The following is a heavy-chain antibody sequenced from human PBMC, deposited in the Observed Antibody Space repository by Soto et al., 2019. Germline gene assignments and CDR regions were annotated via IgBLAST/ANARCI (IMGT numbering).Heavy chain of an antibody. CDR1: GGSFSGYY. CDR3: AGRAYYDFWRGYYRINY. V-gene: IGHV4-34*01. J-gene: IGHJ4*02. D-gene: IGHD3-3*01. Sequence: SETLSLTCAVYGGSFSGYYWSWIRQPPGKGLEWIGEINHSGSTNYNPSLKSRVTISVDTSKNHFSLKLSSVTAADTAVYYCAGRAYYDFWRGYYRINYWGQGTLVTVSS. CDR2: INHSGST.